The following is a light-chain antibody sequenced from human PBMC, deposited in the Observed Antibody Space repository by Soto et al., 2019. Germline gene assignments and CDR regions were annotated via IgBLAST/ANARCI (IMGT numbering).Light chain of an antibody. CDR1: QPISTY. V-gene: IGKV1-39*01. CDR2: AAS. Sequence: DIQMTQSPSSLSASEGDRVIITCRASQPISTYLNWFQQKPGKAPKLLIYAASTLQSGVPSRFSGSGSGTEFTLAISTLESEDLATYYCQQSYNAPPTFGQGTKVDI. J-gene: IGKJ1*01. CDR3: QQSYNAPPT.